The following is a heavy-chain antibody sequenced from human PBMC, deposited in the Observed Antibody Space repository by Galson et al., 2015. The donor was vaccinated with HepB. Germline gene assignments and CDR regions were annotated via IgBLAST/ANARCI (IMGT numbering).Heavy chain of an antibody. J-gene: IGHJ6*03. D-gene: IGHD2-15*01. CDR1: GYTFTGYG. V-gene: IGHV1-18*01. CDR2: ISAYNGNT. Sequence: SVKVSCKASGYTFTGYGISWVRQAPGQGLEWMGWISAYNGNTNYAQKLQGRVTMTTDTSTSTAYMELRSLRSDDTAVYYCARVILSHCSGGSCYSGYYYMDVWGKGTTVTVSS. CDR3: ARVILSHCSGGSCYSGYYYMDV.